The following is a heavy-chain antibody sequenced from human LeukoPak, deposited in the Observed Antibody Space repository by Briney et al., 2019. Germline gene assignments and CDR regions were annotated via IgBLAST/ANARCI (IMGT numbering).Heavy chain of an antibody. V-gene: IGHV4-34*01. Sequence: SETLSLTCAVYGGSFSGYYWSWIRQPPGKGLKWIGEINHSGSTNYNPSLKSRVTISVDTSKNQFSLKLSSVTAADTAVYYCARGRRDYYDSSGYVFDYWGQGTLVTVSS. CDR1: GGSFSGYY. CDR2: INHSGST. J-gene: IGHJ4*02. CDR3: ARGRRDYYDSSGYVFDY. D-gene: IGHD3-22*01.